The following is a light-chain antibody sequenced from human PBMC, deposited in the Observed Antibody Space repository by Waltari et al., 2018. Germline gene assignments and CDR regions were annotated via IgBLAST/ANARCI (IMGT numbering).Light chain of an antibody. Sequence: EIVMTQSPATLSVSPGERATLSCRASQSVSSNLAWYQQKPGQAPRLLTYGASSRATGIPARFSGSGSGTEFTLTISSPQSEDFAVYYCQQYNNWPGTFGGGTKVEIK. J-gene: IGKJ4*01. CDR1: QSVSSN. CDR3: QQYNNWPGT. V-gene: IGKV3-15*01. CDR2: GAS.